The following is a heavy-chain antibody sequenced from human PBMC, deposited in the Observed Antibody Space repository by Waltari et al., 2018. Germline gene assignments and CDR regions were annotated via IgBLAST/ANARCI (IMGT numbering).Heavy chain of an antibody. CDR3: AKPFYNWDDPLHS. CDR1: GFIFNNFA. CDR2: ITVSDDT. J-gene: IGHJ4*02. D-gene: IGHD1-20*01. Sequence: EVQLLESGGGLVQPGGSMRLSCAASGFIFNNFAINWVRLAPGTGLDWVAAITVSDDTFYADSVMCRFTVSRDTSKNTVYLQMNGLRAEDTAIYYCAKPFYNWDDPLHSWGQGTLVAVSS. V-gene: IGHV3-23*01.